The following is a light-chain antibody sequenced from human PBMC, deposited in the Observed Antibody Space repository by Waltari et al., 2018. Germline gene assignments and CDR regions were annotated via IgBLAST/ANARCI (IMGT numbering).Light chain of an antibody. V-gene: IGKV3-15*01. CDR2: SAS. CDR1: HSVSTK. CDR3: QQYDNWHDYT. Sequence: EIVMTQSPATLSVSPGERFTLSCRASHSVSTKLAWYQQRPGQAPRLLIYSASIRATDIPARFSGSGSGTEFTLTISSLQSEDFAVYYCQQYDNWHDYTFGQGTKLEIK. J-gene: IGKJ2*01.